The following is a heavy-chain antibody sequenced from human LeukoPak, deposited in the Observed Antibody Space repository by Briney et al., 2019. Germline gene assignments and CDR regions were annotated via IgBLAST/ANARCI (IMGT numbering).Heavy chain of an antibody. CDR3: ARSSSYSYGLYYYYYMDV. D-gene: IGHD5-18*01. CDR2: INHSGST. J-gene: IGHJ6*03. V-gene: IGHV4-34*01. Sequence: PSETLSLTCAVYGESSSGYYWSWIRQPPGKGLEWIGEINHSGSTNYNPSLKSRVTISVDTSKNQFSLKLSSVTAADTAIYYCARSSSYSYGLYYYYYMDVWGKGTTVTVSS. CDR1: GESSSGYY.